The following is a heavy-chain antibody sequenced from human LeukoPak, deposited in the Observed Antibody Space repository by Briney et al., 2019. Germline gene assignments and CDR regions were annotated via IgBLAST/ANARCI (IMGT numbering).Heavy chain of an antibody. V-gene: IGHV3-23*01. CDR1: GFTFSSYA. J-gene: IGHJ3*02. Sequence: GGSLRLSCAASGFTFSSYAMSWVRRAPGKGLEWVSAISGSGGSTYYADSVKGRFTISRDNSKNTLYLQMNNLRAEDTAMYFCARRLYIVRGAFDIWGQGTMVTVSS. CDR2: ISGSGGST. CDR3: ARRLYIVRGAFDI. D-gene: IGHD2/OR15-2a*01.